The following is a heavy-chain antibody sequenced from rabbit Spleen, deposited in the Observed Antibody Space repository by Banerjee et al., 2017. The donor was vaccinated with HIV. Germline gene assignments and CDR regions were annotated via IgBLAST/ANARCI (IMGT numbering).Heavy chain of an antibody. CDR2: IYTSSGST. CDR3: ARDLGISSGGAYGL. D-gene: IGHD1-1*01. Sequence: QEQLVESGGGLVQPEGTLTLTCTASGFSFSSGYYMGWARQSPGKGLEWIACIYTSSGSTWYASWVNGRSTISKTSSTTVTLQMTSLTAADTATYFCARDLGISSGGAYGLWGPGTLVTVS. V-gene: IGHV1S45*01. J-gene: IGHJ4*01. CDR1: GFSFSSGYY.